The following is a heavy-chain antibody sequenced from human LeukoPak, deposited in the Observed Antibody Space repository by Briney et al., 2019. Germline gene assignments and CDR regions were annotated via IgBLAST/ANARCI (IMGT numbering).Heavy chain of an antibody. Sequence: GGSLRLSCAASGFTFSSSWMHWVRQVPGKGLVWVSRISSDGITTNYADSVKGRFTISRDNAKNTVYLQMNSLRAEDTAVYYCARMEVAWGQGTIVTVSS. CDR2: ISSDGITT. D-gene: IGHD3-3*01. V-gene: IGHV3-74*01. J-gene: IGHJ3*01. CDR3: ARMEVA. CDR1: GFTFSSSW.